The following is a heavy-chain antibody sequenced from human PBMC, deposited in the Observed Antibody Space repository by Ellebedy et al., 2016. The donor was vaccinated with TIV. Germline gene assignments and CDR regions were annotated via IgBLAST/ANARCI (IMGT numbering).Heavy chain of an antibody. D-gene: IGHD1-14*01. Sequence: GESLKISXSASGFIFSTYGMHWVRQAPGKGLQYLSTISGRGGNIYYADSVKGRFTISRDTSKNTLYLQMDTLRTEDTAVYYCAKGPGTASFFEYWGQGTLVTVSS. CDR2: ISGRGGNI. J-gene: IGHJ4*02. CDR3: AKGPGTASFFEY. V-gene: IGHV3-64*04. CDR1: GFIFSTYG.